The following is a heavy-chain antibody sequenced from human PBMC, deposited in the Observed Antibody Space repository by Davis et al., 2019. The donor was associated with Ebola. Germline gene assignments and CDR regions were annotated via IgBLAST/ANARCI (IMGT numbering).Heavy chain of an antibody. V-gene: IGHV1-46*01. CDR3: ARGVVGANWIYYGMDV. CDR2: INPSGGST. D-gene: IGHD1-26*01. Sequence: ASVKVSCKASGYTFTSYYMHWVRQAPGQGLEWMGIINPSGGSTSYAQKFQGRVTITADESTSTAYMELSSLRSEDTAVYYCARGVVGANWIYYGMDVWGQGTTVTVSS. CDR1: GYTFTSYY. J-gene: IGHJ6*02.